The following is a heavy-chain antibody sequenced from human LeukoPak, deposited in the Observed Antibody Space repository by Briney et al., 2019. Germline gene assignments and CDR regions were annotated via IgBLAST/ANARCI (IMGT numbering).Heavy chain of an antibody. J-gene: IGHJ6*02. V-gene: IGHV1-2*04. CDR2: INPNSGGT. Sequence: GASVKVSCKASGYTFTSYGISWVRQAPGQGLEWMGWINPNSGGTNYAQKFQGWVTMTRDTSISTAYIELSRLRSDDTAVYYCARLYGSGLSDYGMDVWGQGTTVTVSS. CDR3: ARLYGSGLSDYGMDV. CDR1: GYTFTSYG. D-gene: IGHD3-10*01.